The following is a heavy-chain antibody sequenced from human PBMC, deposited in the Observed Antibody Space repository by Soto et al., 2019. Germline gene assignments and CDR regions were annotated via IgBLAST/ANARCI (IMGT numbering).Heavy chain of an antibody. V-gene: IGHV4-59*02. D-gene: IGHD5-18*01. J-gene: IGHJ3*02. CDR3: AREETALGYAFDI. Sequence: SETLSLTCTVSGGSVSSYYWSWIRQSPGKGLEWIGYIYYSGSTKYKPSLKSRVTISVDTSKNQFSLKLSSVTAADTAVYYCAREETALGYAFDIWGQGTMVTVSS. CDR2: IYYSGST. CDR1: GGSVSSYY.